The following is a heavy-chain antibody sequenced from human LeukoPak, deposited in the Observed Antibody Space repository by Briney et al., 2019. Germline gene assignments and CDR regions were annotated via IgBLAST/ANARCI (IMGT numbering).Heavy chain of an antibody. V-gene: IGHV3-53*01. J-gene: IGHJ4*02. CDR3: AKLVGATTDFDY. CDR2: IYSPGGT. D-gene: IGHD1-26*01. Sequence: PGGSLRLSCAASGFTVSRHYMSWVRQAPGKGLEWVSIIYSPGGTYYADSVKGRFTISRDNSKNTVYLQMNSLRAEDTAVYYCAKLVGATTDFDYWGQGTLVTVSS. CDR1: GFTVSRHY.